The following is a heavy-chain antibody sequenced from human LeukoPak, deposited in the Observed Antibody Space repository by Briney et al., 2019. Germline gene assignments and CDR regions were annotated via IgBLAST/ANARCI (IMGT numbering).Heavy chain of an antibody. Sequence: GGSLRLSCAASGFTFSSYGMHWVRQAPGKGLEWVAFIRYDGSNKYYADSVKGRFTISRDNSKNTLYLQMNSLRAEDTAVYYCAKDKGGWDIVVVPAAESYFDYWGQGTLVTASS. J-gene: IGHJ4*02. CDR2: IRYDGSNK. CDR3: AKDKGGWDIVVVPAAESYFDY. V-gene: IGHV3-30*02. CDR1: GFTFSSYG. D-gene: IGHD2-2*01.